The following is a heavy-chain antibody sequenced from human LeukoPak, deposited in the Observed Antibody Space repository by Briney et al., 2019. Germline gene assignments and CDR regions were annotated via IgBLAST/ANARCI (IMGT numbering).Heavy chain of an antibody. CDR1: GFTFGTYA. J-gene: IGHJ3*02. V-gene: IGHV3-23*01. CDR3: ARARIEALGTGAFDI. D-gene: IGHD6-13*01. Sequence: GGSLRLACAASGFTFGTYAMTWVRQAPGQGLEWVSTISRSGGVTNDADSVKGRFTISRDNSKNTLYLQMNSLRGEDTAIYYCARARIEALGTGAFDIWGQGTMVTVSS. CDR2: ISRSGGVT.